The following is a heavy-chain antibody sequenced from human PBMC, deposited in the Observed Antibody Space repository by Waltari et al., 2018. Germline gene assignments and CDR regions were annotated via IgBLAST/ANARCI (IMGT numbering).Heavy chain of an antibody. V-gene: IGHV3-7*01. CDR2: IKQDGREE. D-gene: IGHD5-12*01. CDR1: GFSFSSHW. J-gene: IGHJ4*02. CDR3: ARLNSGYEGFDY. Sequence: EVQLVESGGGLVQPGGSLRLSCAASGFSFSSHWRSWVRQAPGKGLEWVANIKQDGREEYYVDSVKGRFTISRDNAKNSLYLQMSSLRAEDTAVYYCARLNSGYEGFDYWGQGTLVNVSS.